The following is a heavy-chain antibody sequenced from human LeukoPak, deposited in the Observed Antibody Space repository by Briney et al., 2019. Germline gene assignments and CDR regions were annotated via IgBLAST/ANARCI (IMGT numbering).Heavy chain of an antibody. Sequence: SETLSLTCTVSGDSVSNYYWSWIRQPPGKRLEWVGCIYYSESATYNPSLKSRVTISLDTSKNQFFLKLSSVTAADTAVYYCARKRSFDLWGQGTLVTVSS. D-gene: IGHD3-9*01. CDR2: IYYSESA. V-gene: IGHV4-59*02. CDR1: GDSVSNYY. J-gene: IGHJ4*02. CDR3: ARKRSFDL.